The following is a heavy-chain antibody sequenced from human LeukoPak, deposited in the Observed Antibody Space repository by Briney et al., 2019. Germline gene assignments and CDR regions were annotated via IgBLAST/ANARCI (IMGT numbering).Heavy chain of an antibody. Sequence: GASVKVSCKASGGTFSSYAISWVRQAPGQGLEWVAIVNPSGGSTSHAQTFQGRVTMTRDTSANTIYMELSGLSSEDTAVYSCASVYKHAMDVWGQGTTVIVSS. D-gene: IGHD5-24*01. V-gene: IGHV1-46*01. CDR2: VNPSGGST. J-gene: IGHJ6*02. CDR1: GGTFSSYA. CDR3: ASVYKHAMDV.